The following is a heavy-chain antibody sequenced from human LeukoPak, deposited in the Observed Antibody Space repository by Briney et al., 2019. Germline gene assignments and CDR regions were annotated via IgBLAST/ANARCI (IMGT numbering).Heavy chain of an antibody. Sequence: GGSLRLSCAASGFTFSSYSMNWVRQAPGKGLEWVSYISSSSSTIYYADSVKGRFTISRDNAKNSLYLQMNSLRAEDTAVYYCARAFRGYSYGYGYWGQGTLVTVS. D-gene: IGHD5-18*01. CDR1: GFTFSSYS. J-gene: IGHJ4*02. CDR2: ISSSSSTI. CDR3: ARAFRGYSYGYGY. V-gene: IGHV3-48*01.